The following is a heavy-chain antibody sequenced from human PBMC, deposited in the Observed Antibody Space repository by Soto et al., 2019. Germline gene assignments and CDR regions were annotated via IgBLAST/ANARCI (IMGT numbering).Heavy chain of an antibody. J-gene: IGHJ5*02. V-gene: IGHV2-5*02. Sequence: SGPTLVNPTQTLTLTCTFSGFSLSTSGVGVGWIRQPPGKALEWLALIYWDDDKRYSPSLKSRLTITKDTSKNQVVLTMTNMDPVYTATYYCAHRRITIVRAIDSFDPWCQATLVTVSS. D-gene: IGHD3-10*01. CDR2: IYWDDDK. CDR1: GFSLSTSGVG. CDR3: AHRRITIVRAIDSFDP.